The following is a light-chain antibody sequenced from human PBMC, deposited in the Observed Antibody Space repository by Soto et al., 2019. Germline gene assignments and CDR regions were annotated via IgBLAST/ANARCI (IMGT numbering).Light chain of an antibody. CDR3: QHYNSYSEA. CDR2: KAS. Sequence: DIQMTQSPSTLSVSVGDRVTITCGASQTISSLLAWYQQKPGKAPKLLRYKASTLKSGVPSRFSGSGYGTEFTITISSMKTDDFETYYCQHYNSYSEAFGHGTKVDIK. J-gene: IGKJ1*01. V-gene: IGKV1-5*03. CDR1: QTISSL.